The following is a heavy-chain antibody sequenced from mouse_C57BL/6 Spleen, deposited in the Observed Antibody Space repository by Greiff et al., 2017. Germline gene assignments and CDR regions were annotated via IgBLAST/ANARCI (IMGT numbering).Heavy chain of an antibody. CDR1: GYTFTSYW. V-gene: IGHV1-69*01. Sequence: VQLQQPGAELVMPGASVKLSCKASGYTFTSYWMHWVKQRPGQGLEWIGEIDPSDSYTNYNQKFKGKSTLTVDKSSSTAYMQLSSLTSEDSAVYYCARGRLRQDYYAMDYWGQGTSVTVSS. CDR2: IDPSDSYT. D-gene: IGHD2-4*01. J-gene: IGHJ4*01. CDR3: ARGRLRQDYYAMDY.